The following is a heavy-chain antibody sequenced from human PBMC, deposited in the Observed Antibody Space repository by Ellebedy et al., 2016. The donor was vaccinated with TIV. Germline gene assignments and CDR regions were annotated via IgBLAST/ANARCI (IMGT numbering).Heavy chain of an antibody. CDR3: ARDLDKSSGWYGGAAY. Sequence: PGGSLRLSCAVSGLTFSDYAMQWVRQAPGKGLEWVAVISYDGSSKYYADSVKGRFTISRDNSMTTLYLEMNSLRAEDTVVYYCARDLDKSSGWYGGAAYWGQGTLVTVSS. D-gene: IGHD6-19*01. V-gene: IGHV3-30-3*01. J-gene: IGHJ4*02. CDR1: GLTFSDYA. CDR2: ISYDGSSK.